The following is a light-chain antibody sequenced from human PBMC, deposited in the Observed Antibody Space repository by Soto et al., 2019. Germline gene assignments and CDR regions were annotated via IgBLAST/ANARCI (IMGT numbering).Light chain of an antibody. CDR3: QQYGSSPPMT. CDR1: QSVSSSY. CDR2: GAS. J-gene: IGKJ1*01. Sequence: EIVLTQSPGTLSLSPGERATLSCSASQSVSSSYLAWYQQKPGQAPRLLIYGASSRATDIPDRFSGSGSGTDFTLTISRLEPEDFAVYFCQQYGSSPPMTFGQGTKVEIK. V-gene: IGKV3-20*01.